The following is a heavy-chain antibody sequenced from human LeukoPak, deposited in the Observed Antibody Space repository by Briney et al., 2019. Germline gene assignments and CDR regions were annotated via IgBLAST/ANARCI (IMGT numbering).Heavy chain of an antibody. CDR3: TTDRLIVGATFDY. D-gene: IGHD1-26*01. CDR2: IKSKTDGGTT. CDR1: GFTVSSNY. V-gene: IGHV3-15*01. J-gene: IGHJ4*02. Sequence: GGSLRLSCAASGFTVSSNYMSWVRQAPGKGLEWVGRIKSKTDGGTTDYAAPVKGRFTISRDDSKNTLYLQMNSLKTEDTAVYYCTTDRLIVGATFDYWGQGTLVTVSS.